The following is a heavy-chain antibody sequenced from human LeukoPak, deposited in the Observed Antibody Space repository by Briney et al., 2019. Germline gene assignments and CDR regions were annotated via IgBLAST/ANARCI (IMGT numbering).Heavy chain of an antibody. CDR2: ISSSGSTI. CDR1: GFTFSSYE. D-gene: IGHD6-13*01. V-gene: IGHV3-48*03. J-gene: IGHJ4*02. CDR3: ARAQFRREQPVPFDY. Sequence: GGSLRLSCAASGFTFSSYEMNWVRQAPGKGLEWVSYISSSGSTIYYADSVKGRFTISRDNAKNSLYLQMNSLRAEDTAVYYCARAQFRREQPVPFDYWGQGTLVTVSS.